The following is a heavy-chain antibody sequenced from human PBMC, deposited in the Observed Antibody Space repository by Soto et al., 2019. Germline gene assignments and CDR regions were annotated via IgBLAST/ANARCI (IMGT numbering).Heavy chain of an antibody. V-gene: IGHV1-46*01. J-gene: IGHJ4*02. CDR3: ARASSSWERLYYFDY. CDR1: GYTFTSYY. CDR2: INPSGGST. D-gene: IGHD6-13*01. Sequence: ASVKVSCKASGYTFTSYYMHWVRQAPGQGLKWMGIINPSGGSTSYAQKFQGRVTMTRDTSTSTVYMELSSLRSEDTAVYYCARASSSWERLYYFDYWGQGTLVTVSS.